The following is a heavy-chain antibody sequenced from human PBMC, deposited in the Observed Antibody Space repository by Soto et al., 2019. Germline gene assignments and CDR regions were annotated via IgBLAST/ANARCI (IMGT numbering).Heavy chain of an antibody. D-gene: IGHD2-8*01. Sequence: QAYLEQSGAEVKKPGSSVKVSCKAAGYSLTDNGITWVLQASGQGLEYVGWISPDSCKTDYAQKFQGRATMTRDTSINTVYMELSSLRSDVTAVYYCARVYGYYYYYMDVWGKGTTVTVSS. CDR1: GYSLTDNG. J-gene: IGHJ6*03. V-gene: IGHV1-8*01. CDR2: ISPDSCKT. CDR3: ARVYGYYYYYMDV.